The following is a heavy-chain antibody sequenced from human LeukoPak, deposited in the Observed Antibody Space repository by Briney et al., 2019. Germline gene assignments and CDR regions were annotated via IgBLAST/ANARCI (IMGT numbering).Heavy chain of an antibody. CDR1: GGSISSSSYY. CDR3: ASSYYYDSSGYFYYFDY. J-gene: IGHJ4*02. CDR2: GYYSGST. Sequence: SETLSLTCTVSGGSISSSSYYWGWLRQPPGTGLEWIGSGYYSGSTYYNPSLKSRVTISVDTSKNQFSLKLSSVTAADTAVYYCASSYYYDSSGYFYYFDYWGQGTLVTVSS. D-gene: IGHD3-22*01. V-gene: IGHV4-39*07.